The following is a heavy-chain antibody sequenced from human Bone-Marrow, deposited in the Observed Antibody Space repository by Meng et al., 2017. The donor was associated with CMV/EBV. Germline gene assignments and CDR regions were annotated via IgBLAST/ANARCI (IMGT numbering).Heavy chain of an antibody. D-gene: IGHD3-10*01. Sequence: SQTLSLTCAVYGGSFSGYYWSWIRQPPGKGLEWIGEINHSGSTSYNPSLKSRVTISVDTSKNQFSLKLSSVTAADTAVYYCARGEWFGVYFDYWGQGTLVTVSS. CDR3: ARGEWFGVYFDY. V-gene: IGHV4-34*01. CDR2: INHSGST. J-gene: IGHJ4*02. CDR1: GGSFSGYY.